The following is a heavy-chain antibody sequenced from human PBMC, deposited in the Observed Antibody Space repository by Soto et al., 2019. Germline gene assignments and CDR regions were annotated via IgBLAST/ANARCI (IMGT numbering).Heavy chain of an antibody. D-gene: IGHD3-9*01. CDR3: ARGYYDILTGYYNASSYGMDV. Sequence: SETLSLTCAVYGGSFSGYYWSWIRQPPGKGLEWIGEINHSGSTNYNPSLKSRVTISVDTSKNQFSLKLSSVTAADTAVYYCARGYYDILTGYYNASSYGMDVWGQGTTVTVSS. CDR1: GGSFSGYY. J-gene: IGHJ6*02. V-gene: IGHV4-34*01. CDR2: INHSGST.